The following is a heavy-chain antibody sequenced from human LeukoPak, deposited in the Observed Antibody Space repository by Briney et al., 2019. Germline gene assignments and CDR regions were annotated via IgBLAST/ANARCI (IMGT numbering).Heavy chain of an antibody. CDR3: ARVRDSGSSIGAFDI. D-gene: IGHD1-26*01. CDR1: GYTFTGYY. Sequence: ASVKVSCKASGYTFTGYYMHWVRQAPGQGLEWMGWINPNSGSTSYAQKFQGRVTMTRDTSTSTVYMELSSLRSEDTAVYYCARVRDSGSSIGAFDIWGQGTMVTVSS. CDR2: INPNSGST. V-gene: IGHV1-46*01. J-gene: IGHJ3*02.